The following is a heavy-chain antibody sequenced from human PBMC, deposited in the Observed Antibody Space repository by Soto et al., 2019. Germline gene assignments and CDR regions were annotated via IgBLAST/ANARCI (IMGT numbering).Heavy chain of an antibody. Sequence: SETLSLTCTVSGGSISSGDYYWSWIRQPPGKGLEWIGYIYYSGSTYHNPSLKSRVTISVDTSKNQFSLKLSSVTAADTAVYYCARSRFGVVIEWGQGTLVTVSS. D-gene: IGHD3-3*01. CDR1: GGSISSGDYY. V-gene: IGHV4-30-4*01. J-gene: IGHJ4*02. CDR3: ARSRFGVVIE. CDR2: IYYSGST.